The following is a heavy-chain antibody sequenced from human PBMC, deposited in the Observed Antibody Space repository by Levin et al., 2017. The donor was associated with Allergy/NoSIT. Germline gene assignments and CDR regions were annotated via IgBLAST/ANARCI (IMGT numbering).Heavy chain of an antibody. Sequence: GESLKISCAASGFTVSSHYMSWVRQAPGKGLEWVSVTYRGGSTYYADSVKGRFTISRDNSKNMLYLQMNSLRAEDTAVYYCAREQDAHYDYYMDVWGKGTTVTVSS. CDR3: AREQDAHYDYYMDV. J-gene: IGHJ6*03. CDR2: TYRGGST. V-gene: IGHV3-53*01. CDR1: GFTVSSHY.